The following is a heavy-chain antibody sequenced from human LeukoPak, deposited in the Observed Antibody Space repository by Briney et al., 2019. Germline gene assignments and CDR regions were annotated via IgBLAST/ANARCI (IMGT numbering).Heavy chain of an antibody. D-gene: IGHD5-18*01. CDR1: GFTFDDYA. V-gene: IGHV3-9*01. J-gene: IGHJ3*02. Sequence: GRSLRLSCAASGFTFDDYAMHWVRQAPGKGLEWVSGISWNSGSIGYADSVKGRFTISRDNAKNSLYLQMNSLRAEDTALYYCAKSYDSLRPGAFVIWGQGTMVTVSS. CDR3: AKSYDSLRPGAFVI. CDR2: ISWNSGSI.